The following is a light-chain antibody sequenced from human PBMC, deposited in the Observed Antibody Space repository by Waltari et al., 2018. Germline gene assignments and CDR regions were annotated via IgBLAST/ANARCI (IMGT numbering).Light chain of an antibody. Sequence: DIVMTQSPDSLAGSLGERATINCEAILSRLYDFVNKKYLAWYQQTQGQPHKLLIHWASTREAGVPHRFSGSGSGTEFALTISSLQAEDVAVYYCQQYLRAPRTFGQGTALEIK. J-gene: IGKJ2*02. CDR3: QQYLRAPRT. CDR1: LSRLYDFVNKKY. V-gene: IGKV4-1*01. CDR2: WAS.